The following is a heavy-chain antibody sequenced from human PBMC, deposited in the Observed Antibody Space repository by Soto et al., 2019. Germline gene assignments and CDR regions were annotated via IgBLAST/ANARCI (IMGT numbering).Heavy chain of an antibody. CDR2: ISHSGGT. Sequence: PSETLSLTCTVSGGSISSYDWSWMRQPPGKGLEWIGYISHSGGTNYNPSPKSRVTTSVDTSKNQFSLQLSSVTAADTAVYYCAAAVPAEYVFPYYYMDVWGKGTTVTVSS. D-gene: IGHD3-16*01. V-gene: IGHV4-59*01. J-gene: IGHJ6*03. CDR3: AAAVPAEYVFPYYYMDV. CDR1: GGSISSYD.